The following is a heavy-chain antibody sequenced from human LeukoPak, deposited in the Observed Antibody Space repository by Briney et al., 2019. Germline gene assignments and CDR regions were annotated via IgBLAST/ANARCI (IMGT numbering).Heavy chain of an antibody. V-gene: IGHV1-2*02. CDR1: GYTFTGYY. J-gene: IGHJ4*02. CDR3: ARIKTYGDYKFDY. CDR2: INPNSGGT. D-gene: IGHD4-17*01. Sequence: ASVKVSCKASGYTFTGYYMHWVRQVPGQGLEWMGWINPNSGGTDYAQKFQGRVTMTRDTSISTAYMELSSLRSDDTAVYCCARIKTYGDYKFDYWGQGTLVTVSS.